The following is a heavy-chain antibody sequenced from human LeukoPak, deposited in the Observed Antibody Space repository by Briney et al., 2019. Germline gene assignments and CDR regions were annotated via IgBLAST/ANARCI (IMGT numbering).Heavy chain of an antibody. CDR1: GFTFSSYS. CDR3: ALIIGNNGLFDY. Sequence: GGSLTLSCAASGFTFSSYSMNWVRQAPGKWLEWDSYISSSSSYIYYADSVKGRFTISRDNAKNSLYLQINSLRAEDTAVYYCALIIGNNGLFDYWGQGTLVTVCS. J-gene: IGHJ4*02. D-gene: IGHD2-8*01. V-gene: IGHV3-21*01. CDR2: ISSSSSYI.